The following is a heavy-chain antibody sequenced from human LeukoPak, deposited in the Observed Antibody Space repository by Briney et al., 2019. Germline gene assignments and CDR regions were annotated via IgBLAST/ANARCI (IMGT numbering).Heavy chain of an antibody. J-gene: IGHJ1*01. D-gene: IGHD3-22*01. CDR1: GGSISSYY. V-gene: IGHV4-59*01. CDR3: AAHSSGYKHFQH. CDR2: IYYSGST. Sequence: PSETLSLTCTVSGGSISSYYWSWLRQPPGKGREWLGYIYYSGSTNYNPSLKSRVTISVDPSKNQFSLKLSSVTAADTAVYYCAAHSSGYKHFQHWGQGTLVTVSS.